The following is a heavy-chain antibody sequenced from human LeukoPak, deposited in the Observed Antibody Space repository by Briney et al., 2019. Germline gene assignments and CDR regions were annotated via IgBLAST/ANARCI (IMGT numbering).Heavy chain of an antibody. D-gene: IGHD1-26*01. V-gene: IGHV3-23*01. CDR1: DSPSPTCP. CDR3: ATRGTYIS. J-gene: IGHJ5*02. Sequence: PGGSLRLSCAASDSPSPTCPLSGAPRSPGRGPEWVSSFSGNGGATYYADSVKGRFTISRDNSKDTLYLQMNSLRVEDTAVYYCATRGTYISWGPGTLVTVSS. CDR2: FSGNGGAT.